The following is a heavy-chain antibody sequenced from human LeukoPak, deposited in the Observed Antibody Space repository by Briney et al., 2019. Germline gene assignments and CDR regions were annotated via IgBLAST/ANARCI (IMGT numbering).Heavy chain of an antibody. J-gene: IGHJ4*02. V-gene: IGHV1-69*05. CDR1: GGTFSSYA. Sequence: SVKVSCKASGGTFSSYAISWVRQAPGQGLEWMGGIIPIFGTANYAQKFQGRVTITTDESTSTAYLELSSLRAEDTAVYYCARDAGVVPLDYWGQGTLVTVSS. CDR2: IIPIFGTA. D-gene: IGHD3-3*01. CDR3: ARDAGVVPLDY.